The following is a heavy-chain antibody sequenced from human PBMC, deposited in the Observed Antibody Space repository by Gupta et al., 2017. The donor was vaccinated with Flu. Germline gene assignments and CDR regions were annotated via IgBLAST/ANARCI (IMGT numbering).Heavy chain of an antibody. V-gene: IGHV3-23*02. D-gene: IGHD1-26*01. CDR1: GFTFSSYA. CDR3: AKDGAGGSYRGSDY. CDR2: ISGSGGSK. J-gene: IGHJ4*02. Sequence: EVQLLDSGGGLVQPGGSLRLSCAASGFTFSSYAMSWVRKAPGKGLEGGAAISGSGGSKYYEDSGKCRFTISRENAKKTLYLQMKRLRAEETAVYYCAKDGAGGSYRGSDYGGQGTMVTVSS.